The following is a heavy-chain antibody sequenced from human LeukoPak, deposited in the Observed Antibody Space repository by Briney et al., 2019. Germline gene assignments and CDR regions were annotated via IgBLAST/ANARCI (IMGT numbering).Heavy chain of an antibody. V-gene: IGHV3-7*03. Sequence: GGSLRLSCAASGFTFSSYWMSWVRQAPGKGLEWVANIKQDGSEKYYVDSVKGRFTISRDNAKNSLYLQMNSLRTEDTALYYCAKDYYGLGSYSGYFQHWGQGTLVTVSS. J-gene: IGHJ1*01. CDR3: AKDYYGLGSYSGYFQH. CDR2: IKQDGSEK. D-gene: IGHD3-10*01. CDR1: GFTFSSYW.